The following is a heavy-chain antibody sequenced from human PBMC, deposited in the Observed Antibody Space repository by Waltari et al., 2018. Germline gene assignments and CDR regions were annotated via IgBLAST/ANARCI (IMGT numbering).Heavy chain of an antibody. CDR3: ARQATDIVVVVAARGWFDP. CDR1: GGSISSSSYY. D-gene: IGHD2-15*01. Sequence: QLQLQESGPGLVKPSETLSLTCTVSGGSISSSSYYWGWIRQPPGTGLGWIGSIYYRGSTYYNPSLKSRVTISVDTSKNQFSLKLSSVTAADTAVYYCARQATDIVVVVAARGWFDPWGQGTLVTVSS. V-gene: IGHV4-39*01. J-gene: IGHJ5*02. CDR2: IYYRGST.